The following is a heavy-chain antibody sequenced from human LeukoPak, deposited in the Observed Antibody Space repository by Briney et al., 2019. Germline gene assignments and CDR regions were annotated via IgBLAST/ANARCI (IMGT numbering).Heavy chain of an antibody. J-gene: IGHJ4*02. Sequence: GGSLRLSCAASGFIFSSYWMHWVRQAPGKGLEWVSRMDPDGRTIDYADSVKGRFTISRDNAKDTLYLQMSSLRVEDTAVYYCAFLISLHCRGITCSDFWGQGTLVTVSS. CDR2: MDPDGRTI. CDR1: GFIFSSYW. CDR3: AFLISLHCRGITCSDF. V-gene: IGHV3-74*01. D-gene: IGHD2-15*01.